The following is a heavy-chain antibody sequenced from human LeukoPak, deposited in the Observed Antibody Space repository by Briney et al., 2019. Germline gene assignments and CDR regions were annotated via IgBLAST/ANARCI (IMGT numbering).Heavy chain of an antibody. CDR1: GFTFSTYA. CDR2: ISYDGSNK. D-gene: IGHD3-16*01. J-gene: IGHJ4*02. Sequence: GSLRLSCAASGFTFSTYAMHWVRHAPGKGLEWVAVISYDGSNKYYADSVKGRFTISRDSSKNTLYLQMNSLRAEDTAVYYCCLLDYWGQGTLVTVSS. CDR3: CLLDY. V-gene: IGHV3-30*04.